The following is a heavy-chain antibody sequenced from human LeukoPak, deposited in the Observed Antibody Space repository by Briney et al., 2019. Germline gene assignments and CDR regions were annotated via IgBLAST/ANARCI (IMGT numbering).Heavy chain of an antibody. Sequence: SSETLSLTCTVSGGSISSSSYYWGWIRQPPGKGLEWIGSIYYSGSTNYNPSLKSRVTISVDTSKNQFSLKLSSVTAADTAVYYCARYTTGTISSWFDPWGQGTLVTVSS. J-gene: IGHJ5*02. CDR2: IYYSGST. D-gene: IGHD1-1*01. V-gene: IGHV4-39*07. CDR3: ARYTTGTISSWFDP. CDR1: GGSISSSSYY.